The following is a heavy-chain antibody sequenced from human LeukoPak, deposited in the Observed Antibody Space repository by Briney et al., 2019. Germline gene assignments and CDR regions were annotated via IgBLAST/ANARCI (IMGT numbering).Heavy chain of an antibody. CDR1: GGSFSGYY. D-gene: IGHD6-13*01. V-gene: IGHV4-34*01. J-gene: IGHJ4*02. CDR3: ARGGGGQQLVEVYFDY. CDR2: INHSGST. Sequence: SETLSLTCAVYGGSFSGYYWSWIRQPPGKGLEWIGEINHSGSTNYNPSLKSRVTISVDTSKNQFSLKLSSVTAADAAVYYCARGGGGQQLVEVYFDYWGQGTLVTVSS.